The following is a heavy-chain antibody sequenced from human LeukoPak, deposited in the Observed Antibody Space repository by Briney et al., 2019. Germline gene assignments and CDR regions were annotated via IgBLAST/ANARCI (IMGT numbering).Heavy chain of an antibody. Sequence: GGSLRLSCAASGFTFSDYYMSWIRQAPGTELEWVSCIGPGGSPLYYADSVKGRFTISRDNAKSLLYLQMNSLRAEDTAVYFCARGHYGMDVWGQGTTVTVSS. J-gene: IGHJ6*02. CDR2: IGPGGSPL. CDR3: ARGHYGMDV. V-gene: IGHV3-11*01. CDR1: GFTFSDYY.